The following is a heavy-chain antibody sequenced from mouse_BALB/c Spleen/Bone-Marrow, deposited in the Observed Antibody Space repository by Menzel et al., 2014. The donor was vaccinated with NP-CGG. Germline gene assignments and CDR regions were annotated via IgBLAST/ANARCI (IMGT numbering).Heavy chain of an antibody. CDR3: ARHAYYDQTEVSFVY. D-gene: IGHD2-4*01. J-gene: IGHJ3*01. Sequence: EVKLVESGGNLVKSGGSLKLSCAASGFTFSSYGMSWVRQTPEKRLEWVVTISGGGSYTFYPDSVKGRFTISRDNAKNNLYLQLSSLRSEDTALYYCARHAYYDQTEVSFVYWGQGTLVTVSA. V-gene: IGHV5-9-2*01. CDR2: ISGGGSYT. CDR1: GFTFSSYG.